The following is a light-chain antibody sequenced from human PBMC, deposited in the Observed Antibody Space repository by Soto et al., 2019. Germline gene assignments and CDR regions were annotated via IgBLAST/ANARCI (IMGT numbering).Light chain of an antibody. CDR3: GTWESSPWV. V-gene: IGLV1-51*02. CDR1: SSNIGNNY. CDR2: ENN. Sequence: QSVLTQPPSVSAAPGQKVTISCSGSSSNIGNNYVSWYQQLPGTAPKLLIYENNKRPSGIPDRFSGSKSGTSATLGITGLQTGDEAAYYCGTWESSPWVFGGGTKLTVL. J-gene: IGLJ3*02.